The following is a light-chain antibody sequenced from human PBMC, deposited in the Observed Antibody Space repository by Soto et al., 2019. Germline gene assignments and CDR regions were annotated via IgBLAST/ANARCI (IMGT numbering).Light chain of an antibody. V-gene: IGKV3-15*01. J-gene: IGKJ2*01. CDR1: QSVSSD. CDR2: GAS. CDR3: HQYNNWPPYT. Sequence: EIVMTQSPDTLSVSPGERVTLSCRASQSVSSDLAWYQQKPGQAPRLLLYGASTRATDIAARFSGSGSGTEFTLTISSLQSEDFAVYYCHQYNNWPPYTFGRGTKLEIK.